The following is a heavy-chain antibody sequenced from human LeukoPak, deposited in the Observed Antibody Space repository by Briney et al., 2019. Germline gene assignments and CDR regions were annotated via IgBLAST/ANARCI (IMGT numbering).Heavy chain of an antibody. J-gene: IGHJ4*02. D-gene: IGHD3-9*01. CDR2: IWYDGSNK. V-gene: IGHV3-33*01. Sequence: GRSLRLSCAASGFTFSNYGLHWVRKAPGKGLEWVAVIWYDGSNKYYADFVKGRFTISRDNSKNTLYLQMNGLRAEDTAVYYCARGEDILTGLDYWGQGTLVTVSS. CDR3: ARGEDILTGLDY. CDR1: GFTFSNYG.